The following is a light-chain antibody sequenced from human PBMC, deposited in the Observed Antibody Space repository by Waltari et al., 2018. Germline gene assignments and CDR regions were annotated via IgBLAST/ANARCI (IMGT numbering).Light chain of an antibody. Sequence: DIQMTQSPSTLSASVGARVTIICRASQRLSSYFAWYQQKPGKAPKLLIYKTSSLETGVPSSFSGTGSGTEFTLTISSLQPDDIATYYCQQYNSYPFTFGPGTKVDIK. CDR1: QRLSSY. CDR3: QQYNSYPFT. J-gene: IGKJ3*01. V-gene: IGKV1-5*03. CDR2: KTS.